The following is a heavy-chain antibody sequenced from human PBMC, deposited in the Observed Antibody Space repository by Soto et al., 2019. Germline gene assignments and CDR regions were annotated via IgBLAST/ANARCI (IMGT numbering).Heavy chain of an antibody. Sequence: EVQVEQSGAEVKKPGESLKISCKGSGYTFVNYWIAWVRQKPGKGLEWMGIFNPGDSDTRYSPSFQGQVTISVDKSISTASLHWSSLKASDTAIYYCARHRAALGNYSYGMDVWGQGTKVTVSS. CDR3: ARHRAALGNYSYGMDV. J-gene: IGHJ6*02. CDR1: GYTFVNYW. CDR2: FNPGDSDT. V-gene: IGHV5-51*01. D-gene: IGHD3-10*01.